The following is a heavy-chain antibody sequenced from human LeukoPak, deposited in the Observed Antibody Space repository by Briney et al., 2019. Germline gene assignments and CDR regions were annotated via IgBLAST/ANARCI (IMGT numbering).Heavy chain of an antibody. D-gene: IGHD2-2*01. J-gene: IGHJ6*03. V-gene: IGHV1-69*05. Sequence: GASVKVSCKASGGTFSSYAISWVRQAPGQGLEWMGGIIPIFGTANYAQKFQGRVTITTDESTSTAYMELSSLRSEDTAVYYCARGEYQLHLYYYYYYMDVWGKGTTVTASS. CDR1: GGTFSSYA. CDR2: IIPIFGTA. CDR3: ARGEYQLHLYYYYYYMDV.